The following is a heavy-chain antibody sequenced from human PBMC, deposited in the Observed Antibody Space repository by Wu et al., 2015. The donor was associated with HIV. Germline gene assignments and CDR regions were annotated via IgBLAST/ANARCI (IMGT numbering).Heavy chain of an antibody. Sequence: QVQLVQSGGEVKKPGASVKVSCKASGYSFRSYGISWVRQASGQGLEWMGWMNPNSGNTGYRQRFQGRVTMTRDNSITTAYMELRGLRSEDTAIYYCAVLYDVQGDKAILDHWGQGTVVTVSS. J-gene: IGHJ4*02. CDR3: AVLYDVQGDKAILDH. D-gene: IGHD3-16*01. CDR1: GYSFRSYG. V-gene: IGHV1-8*01. CDR2: MNPNSGNT.